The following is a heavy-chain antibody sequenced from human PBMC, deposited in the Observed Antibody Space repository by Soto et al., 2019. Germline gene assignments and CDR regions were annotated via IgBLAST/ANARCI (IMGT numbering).Heavy chain of an antibody. CDR2: IWYDGSNK. CDR1: GFTFSSYG. J-gene: IGHJ4*02. CDR3: AGEISPTYYFDY. V-gene: IGHV3-33*01. Sequence: PGGSLRLSCAASGFTFSSYGMHWVRQAPGKGLEWVALIWYDGSNKYYADSLKGRFTISRDNSKNTLYLQMNSLRAEDTAVYYCAGEISPTYYFDYWGQGTLVTVSS.